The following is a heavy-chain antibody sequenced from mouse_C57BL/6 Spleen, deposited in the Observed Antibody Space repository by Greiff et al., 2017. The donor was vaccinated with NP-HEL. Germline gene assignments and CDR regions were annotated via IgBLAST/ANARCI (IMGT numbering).Heavy chain of an antibody. Sequence: QVHVKQSGAELVKPGASVKMSCKASGYTFTSYWITWVKQRPGQGLEWIGDIYPGSGSTNYNEKFKSKATLTVDTSSSTAYMQLGSLTSEDSAVYYCARWDYGSPWYFDVWGTGTTVTVSS. CDR3: ARWDYGSPWYFDV. CDR2: IYPGSGST. J-gene: IGHJ1*03. V-gene: IGHV1-55*01. CDR1: GYTFTSYW. D-gene: IGHD1-1*01.